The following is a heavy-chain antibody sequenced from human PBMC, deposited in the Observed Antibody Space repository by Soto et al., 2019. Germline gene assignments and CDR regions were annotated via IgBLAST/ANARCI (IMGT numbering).Heavy chain of an antibody. J-gene: IGHJ6*03. CDR3: ARAGDWNNYHMDV. CDR1: GGTFSSYT. D-gene: IGHD1-1*01. CDR2: IIPILSIT. V-gene: IGHV1-69*02. Sequence: QFQLVQSGAEVKKPGSSVKVSCKASGGTFSSYTISWVRQAPGQGLEWVGRIIPILSITNYAQKFQGRVTITADKSTSTAYMELSSLRSEDTALYYCARAGDWNNYHMDVWGKGTTVTVSS.